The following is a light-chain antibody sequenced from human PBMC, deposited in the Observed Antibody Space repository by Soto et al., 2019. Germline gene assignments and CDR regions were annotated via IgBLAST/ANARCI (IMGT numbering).Light chain of an antibody. J-gene: IGKJ4*01. CDR3: QQSYSTSSLT. Sequence: DIQMTQSPSSLSASVGDRVTITCRASQSISSYLNWYQQKPGKAPKLLIYAASSLQSGVPSWFSGSGSGTDFTLTISSLQPEDFATYYCQQSYSTSSLTFGGGTKVEIK. CDR2: AAS. CDR1: QSISSY. V-gene: IGKV1-39*01.